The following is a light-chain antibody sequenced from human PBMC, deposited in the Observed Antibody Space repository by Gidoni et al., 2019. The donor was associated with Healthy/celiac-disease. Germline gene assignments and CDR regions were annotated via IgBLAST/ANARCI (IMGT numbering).Light chain of an antibody. J-gene: IGKJ1*01. Sequence: DIQMTQSPSSLSASVGDRVTIPCRASQSISSYLNWYQQKPGKAPKPLIYAASSLQSGVPSRFSGSGSGTDFTLTISSLQPEDFATYYCQQSYRTPGTFGQGTKVEIK. CDR1: QSISSY. CDR3: QQSYRTPGT. V-gene: IGKV1-39*01. CDR2: AAS.